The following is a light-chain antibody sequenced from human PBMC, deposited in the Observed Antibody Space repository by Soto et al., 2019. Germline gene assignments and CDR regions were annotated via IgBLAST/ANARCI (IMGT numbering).Light chain of an antibody. J-gene: IGKJ4*01. CDR1: QSVSSY. CDR2: DAS. CDR3: QQRSKPLT. Sequence: EIVLTQSPATLSLSPGERATLSCRASQSVSSYLAWYQQKPGQAPRLLIYDASNRATGIPARFSGSGSGTDFTRTISSLEPEDFAVYYCQQRSKPLTFGGGTKVEIK. V-gene: IGKV3-11*01.